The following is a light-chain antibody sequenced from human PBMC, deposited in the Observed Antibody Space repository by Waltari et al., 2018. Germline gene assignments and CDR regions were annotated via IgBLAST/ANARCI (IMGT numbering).Light chain of an antibody. J-gene: IGKJ1*01. V-gene: IGKV1-5*03. CDR2: KTS. Sequence: DIQMTQSPSTLSPSIGDKLTITCRASQNVDTWLAWYQQKPGKAPKLLVYKTSTLQSGVPSRFSGSGSGTHFTLTISSLQPDDFATYYCQQYNTYWTFGQGTKVE. CDR1: QNVDTW. CDR3: QQYNTYWT.